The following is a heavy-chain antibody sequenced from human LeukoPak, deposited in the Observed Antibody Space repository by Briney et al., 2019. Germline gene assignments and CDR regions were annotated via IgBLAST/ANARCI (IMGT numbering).Heavy chain of an antibody. CDR1: GFTFSSYA. D-gene: IGHD1-1*01. V-gene: IGHV3-23*01. Sequence: GGSLRLSCAASGFTFSSYAMSWVRQAPGKGLEWVSAISGSGGSTYYADSVKGRFTISRDNSKNTLYLQMNSLRAEDTAVYYCAKDQNWMGDPRPLDYWGQGTLVTVSS. CDR3: AKDQNWMGDPRPLDY. CDR2: ISGSGGST. J-gene: IGHJ4*02.